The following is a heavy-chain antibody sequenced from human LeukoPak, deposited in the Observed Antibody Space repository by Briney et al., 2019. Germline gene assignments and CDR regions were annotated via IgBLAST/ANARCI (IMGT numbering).Heavy chain of an antibody. CDR3: ARDRIAAAGTFDY. J-gene: IGHJ4*02. V-gene: IGHV3-7*01. Sequence: GGSLRLSCAASGFTFSSYWMSWVRQAPGKGLEWVANIKKDGSEKYYVDSVKGRFTISRDNAKNSLYLQMNSLRAEDTAVYYCARDRIAAAGTFDYWGQGTLVTVSS. D-gene: IGHD6-13*01. CDR1: GFTFSSYW. CDR2: IKKDGSEK.